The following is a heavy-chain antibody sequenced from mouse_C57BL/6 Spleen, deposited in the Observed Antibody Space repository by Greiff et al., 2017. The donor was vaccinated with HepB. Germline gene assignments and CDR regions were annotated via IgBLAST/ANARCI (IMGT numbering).Heavy chain of an antibody. CDR3: ARKTTVVAPYAMDY. CDR2: IYPGSGST. CDR1: GYTFTSYW. J-gene: IGHJ4*01. D-gene: IGHD1-1*01. Sequence: VKPGASVKMSCKASGYTFTSYWITWVKQRPGQGLEWIGDIYPGSGSTNYNEKFKSKATLTVDTSSSTAYMQLSSLTSEDSAVYYCARKTTVVAPYAMDYWGQGTSVTVSS. V-gene: IGHV1-55*01.